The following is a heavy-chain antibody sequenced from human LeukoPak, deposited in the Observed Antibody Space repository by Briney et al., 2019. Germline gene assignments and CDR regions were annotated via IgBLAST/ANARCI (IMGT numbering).Heavy chain of an antibody. CDR1: GGSISSSNW. CDR3: ASWYSSGWYLRAFDI. V-gene: IGHV4-4*02. J-gene: IGHJ3*02. D-gene: IGHD6-19*01. CDR2: IYHSGST. Sequence: SGTLSLTCAVSGGSISSSNWWSWVRQPPGKGLEWTGEIYHSGSTNYNPSLKSRVTISVDKSKNQFSLKLSSVTAADTAVYYCASWYSSGWYLRAFDIWGQGTMVTVSS.